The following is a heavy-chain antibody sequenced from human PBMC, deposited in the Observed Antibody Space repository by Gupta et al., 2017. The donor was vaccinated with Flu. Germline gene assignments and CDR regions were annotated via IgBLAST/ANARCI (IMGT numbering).Heavy chain of an antibody. D-gene: IGHD3-10*01. J-gene: IGHJ6*02. V-gene: IGHV3-30*18. CDR3: AKDMEHVWFGELSCGMDV. Sequence: QVQLVESGGGVVQPGRSLRLSCAASGFTFSSYGMHWVRPAPGKGLEWVAVISYDGSNKYYADSVKGRFTISRDNSKNTLYLQMNSLRAEDTAVYYCAKDMEHVWFGELSCGMDVWGQGTTVTVSS. CDR2: ISYDGSNK. CDR1: GFTFSSYG.